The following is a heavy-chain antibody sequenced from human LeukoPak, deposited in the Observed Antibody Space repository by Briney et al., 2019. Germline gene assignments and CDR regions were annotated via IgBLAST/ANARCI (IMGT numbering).Heavy chain of an antibody. Sequence: GGSLRLSCAASGFTFSSYAMSWVRQAPGKGLEWVSAISGSGSSTYYADSVKGRFTISRDNSKNTLYLQMNSLRAEDTAVYYCAKGNEWLVPPHWFDPWGQGTLVTVSS. V-gene: IGHV3-23*01. CDR3: AKGNEWLVPPHWFDP. CDR1: GFTFSSYA. D-gene: IGHD6-19*01. J-gene: IGHJ5*02. CDR2: ISGSGSST.